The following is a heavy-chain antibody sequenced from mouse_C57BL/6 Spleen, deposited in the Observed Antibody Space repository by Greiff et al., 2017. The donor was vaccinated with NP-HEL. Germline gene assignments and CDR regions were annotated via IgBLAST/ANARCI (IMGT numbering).Heavy chain of an antibody. D-gene: IGHD1-1*01. CDR3: ARHLYYYGSSSWFAY. J-gene: IGHJ3*01. CDR1: GFTFSSYG. CDR2: ISSGGSYT. V-gene: IGHV5-6*01. Sequence: EVHLVESGGDLVKPGGSLKLSCAASGFTFSSYGMSWVRQTPDKRLEWVATISSGGSYTYYPDSVKGRFTISRDNAKNTLYLQMSSLKSEDTAMYYCARHLYYYGSSSWFAYWGQGTLVTVSA.